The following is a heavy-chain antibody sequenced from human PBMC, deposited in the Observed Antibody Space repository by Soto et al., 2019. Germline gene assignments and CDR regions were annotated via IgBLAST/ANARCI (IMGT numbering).Heavy chain of an antibody. J-gene: IGHJ4*02. CDR1: GGSISSATYY. D-gene: IGHD2-2*01. Sequence: QLEMQASGPGLVRPSETLSLTCTVSGGSISSATYYWGWIRQPPGKGLEWVGSIYYSGNTYYSPSLKRRVTISLHTSMNQFSLKLTSVSAADTAMYYCARQATTSWSYWGQGTLVTVSS. CDR2: IYYSGNT. V-gene: IGHV4-39*01. CDR3: ARQATTSWSY.